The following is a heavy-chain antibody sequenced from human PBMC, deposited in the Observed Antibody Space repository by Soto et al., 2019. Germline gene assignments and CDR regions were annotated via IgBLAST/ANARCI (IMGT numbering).Heavy chain of an antibody. D-gene: IGHD5-18*01. V-gene: IGHV1-69*02. J-gene: IGHJ4*02. Sequence: QVQLVQSGAEVKQPGSSVKVSCKASGGTFSSYTISWVRQAPGQGLEWMGRIIPILGIANYAQKFQGRVTITADKSTSTAYMELSSLRSEDTAVYYCARVHSYGYSPFDYWGQGTLVTVSS. CDR3: ARVHSYGYSPFDY. CDR2: IIPILGIA. CDR1: GGTFSSYT.